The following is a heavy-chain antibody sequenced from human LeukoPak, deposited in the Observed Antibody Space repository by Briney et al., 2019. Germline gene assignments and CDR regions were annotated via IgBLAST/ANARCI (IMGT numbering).Heavy chain of an antibody. V-gene: IGHV4-34*01. D-gene: IGHD2-15*01. CDR1: GGSFSGYY. CDR3: ALGYCSGGSCFRSFDY. Sequence: PSETLSLTCAVYGGSFSGYYWSWIRQPPGKGLEWIGEINHRGSTNYNPSLKSRVTISVDTSKNQFSLKLSSVTAADTAVYYCALGYCSGGSCFRSFDYWGQGTLVTVSS. CDR2: INHRGST. J-gene: IGHJ4*02.